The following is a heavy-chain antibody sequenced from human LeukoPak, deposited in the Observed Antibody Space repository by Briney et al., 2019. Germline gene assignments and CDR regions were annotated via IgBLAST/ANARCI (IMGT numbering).Heavy chain of an antibody. D-gene: IGHD3-9*01. CDR1: GGTFSSYA. Sequence: SVKVSCKASGGTFSSYAISWVRQAPGQGLEWMGGIIPIFGTANYAQKFQGRVTITADESTSTAYMELSSLRSEDTAVYYCARCDDILTGYYNHYYYGMDVWGKGTTVTVSS. CDR2: IIPIFGTA. J-gene: IGHJ6*04. V-gene: IGHV1-69*13. CDR3: ARCDDILTGYYNHYYYGMDV.